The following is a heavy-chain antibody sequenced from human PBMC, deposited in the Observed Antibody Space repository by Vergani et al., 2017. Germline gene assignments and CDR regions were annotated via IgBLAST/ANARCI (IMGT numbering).Heavy chain of an antibody. CDR1: GFTFSSYG. CDR3: AKDRGIAAAGVDY. Sequence: QVQLVESGGGVVQPGRSLRLSCAASGFTFSSYGIHWVRQAPGKGLEWVAVISHDGSNKYYADSVKGRFTISRDNSKNTLYLQMNSLRAEDTAVYYCAKDRGIAAAGVDYWGQGTLVTVSS. D-gene: IGHD6-13*01. J-gene: IGHJ4*02. V-gene: IGHV3-30*18. CDR2: ISHDGSNK.